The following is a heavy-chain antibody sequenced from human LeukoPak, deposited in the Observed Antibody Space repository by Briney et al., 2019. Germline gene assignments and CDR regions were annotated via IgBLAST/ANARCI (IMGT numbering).Heavy chain of an antibody. CDR2: IIPIFGIA. V-gene: IGHV1-69*04. J-gene: IGHJ4*02. D-gene: IGHD3-22*01. CDR3: ARELRDSSGYYHPDY. Sequence: SVKVSCKASGGTFSSYAISWVRQAPGQGLEWMGRIIPIFGIANYAQEFQGRVTITADKSTSTAYMELSSLRSEDTAVYYCARELRDSSGYYHPDYWGQGTLVTVSS. CDR1: GGTFSSYA.